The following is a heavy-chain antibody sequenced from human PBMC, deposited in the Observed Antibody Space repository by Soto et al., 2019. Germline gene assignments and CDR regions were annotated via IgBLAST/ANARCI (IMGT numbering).Heavy chain of an antibody. CDR3: ARARWYDAFNV. J-gene: IGHJ3*01. V-gene: IGHV4-38-2*01. Sequence: SLTCAVSGFSISSGNYWGWIRKHPGKGLEWIGSVYHGGNTYYNPSLKSRVSISIDLSKNQFSLKLTSVTAADTAAYYCARARWYDAFNVWGQGTVVTVSS. CDR1: GFSISSGNY. CDR2: VYHGGNT. D-gene: IGHD2-15*01.